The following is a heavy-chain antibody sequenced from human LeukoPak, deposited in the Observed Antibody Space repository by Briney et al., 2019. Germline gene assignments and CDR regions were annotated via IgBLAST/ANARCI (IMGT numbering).Heavy chain of an antibody. V-gene: IGHV3-23*01. Sequence: GGSLRLAWAPSGFTFGSYAMSWVGLAPGKWLEWVSSISGIGGSTYYADSVKGLFTISRDNSKNTLYLQMNSLRAEDTAVYYCAKAGSGSYYPQDYWGQGTLVTVSS. CDR2: ISGIGGST. J-gene: IGHJ4*02. D-gene: IGHD3-10*01. CDR1: GFTFGSYA. CDR3: AKAGSGSYYPQDY.